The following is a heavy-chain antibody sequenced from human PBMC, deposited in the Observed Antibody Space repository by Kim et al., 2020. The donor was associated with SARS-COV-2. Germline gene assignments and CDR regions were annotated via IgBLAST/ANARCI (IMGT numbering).Heavy chain of an antibody. CDR3: TAPLNFRYFDWLNYYYYGMDV. J-gene: IGHJ6*02. CDR2: IRSKAYGGTT. V-gene: IGHV3-49*04. CDR1: GFTFGDYA. Sequence: GGSLRLSCTASGFTFGDYAMSWVRQAPGKGLEWVGFIRSKAYGGTTEYAASVKGRFTISRDDSKSIAYLQMNSLKTEDTAVYYCTAPLNFRYFDWLNYYYYGMDVWGQGTTVTVSS. D-gene: IGHD3-9*01.